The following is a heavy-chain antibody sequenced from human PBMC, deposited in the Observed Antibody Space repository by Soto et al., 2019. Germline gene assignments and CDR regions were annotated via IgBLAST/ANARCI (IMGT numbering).Heavy chain of an antibody. J-gene: IGHJ4*02. Sequence: PSETLSLTCTVSGGSISSGGYYWSWIRQPPGKGLEWIGTIYYSGTSYHNPSLKSRVTISVDTSKNQFSLSLTSVTAAGTAVFYCVSRVEGLYSGNDRYYFDYWGQGTLVTVSS. CDR2: IYYSGTS. CDR1: GGSISSGGYY. V-gene: IGHV4-39*01. D-gene: IGHD5-12*01. CDR3: VSRVEGLYSGNDRYYFDY.